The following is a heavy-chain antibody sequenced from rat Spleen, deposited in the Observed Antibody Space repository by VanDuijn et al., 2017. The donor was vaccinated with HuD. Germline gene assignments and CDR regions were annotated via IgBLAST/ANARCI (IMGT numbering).Heavy chain of an antibody. J-gene: IGHJ2*01. CDR2: IIYDGSRT. CDR1: GFTFSDYN. Sequence: EVQLVESGGGLVQPGRSLKLSCAASGFTFSDYNMAWVRQSPKKGLEWVATIIYDGSRTYYGDSVKGRFTISRDNAKSTLYLQLDSLRSEDTATYYCTTDTFYDGTYYPGGFDYWGQGVMVTVSS. V-gene: IGHV5S10*01. D-gene: IGHD1-12*02. CDR3: TTDTFYDGTYYPGGFDY.